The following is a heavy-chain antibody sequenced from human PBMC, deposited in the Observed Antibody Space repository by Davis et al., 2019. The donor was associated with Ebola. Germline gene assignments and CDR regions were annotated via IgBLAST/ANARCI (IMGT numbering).Heavy chain of an antibody. D-gene: IGHD6-13*01. CDR2: IYYSGST. CDR3: ARRGTSSWYAGWFDP. J-gene: IGHJ5*02. CDR1: GGSISSYY. V-gene: IGHV4-59*08. Sequence: SETLSLTCTVSGGSISSYYWSWIRQTPAKGLEWIGYIYYSGSTNYNPSLKSRVTISVDTSKNQFSLKLSAVTAADTAMYYCARRGTSSWYAGWFDPWGQGTLVTVSS.